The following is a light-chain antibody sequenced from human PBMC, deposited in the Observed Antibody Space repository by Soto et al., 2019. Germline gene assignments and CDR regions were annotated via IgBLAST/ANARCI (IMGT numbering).Light chain of an antibody. CDR3: QQYGSSPPT. CDR1: QSVSQNF. V-gene: IGKV3-20*01. CDR2: GAS. Sequence: EIVLTQSPGTLSLSPGERATLSCRASQSVSQNFLAWYQQKPGQAPRLLINGASSRATGIPDRFSGSGSGTDFSLTIDRLEPEVFAVYFCQQYGSSPPTVGGGTKVAIK. J-gene: IGKJ4*02.